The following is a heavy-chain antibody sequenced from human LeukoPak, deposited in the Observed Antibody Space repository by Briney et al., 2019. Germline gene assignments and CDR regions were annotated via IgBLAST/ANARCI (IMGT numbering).Heavy chain of an antibody. Sequence: KPSETLSLVCAVYGGSFSVYYWNWIRQPPLKGREWIGEIYHSGNTKYKPSLKSRVTISVDTSQNQFSLKLSSVTAADTAVYCGVRRRRILPFDPWGQGTLVTVSS. J-gene: IGHJ5*02. D-gene: IGHD2-15*01. CDR2: IYHSGNT. V-gene: IGHV4-34*01. CDR3: VRRRRILPFDP. CDR1: GGSFSVYY.